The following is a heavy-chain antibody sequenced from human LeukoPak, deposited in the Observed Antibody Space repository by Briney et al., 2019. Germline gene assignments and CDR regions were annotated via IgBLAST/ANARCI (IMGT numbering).Heavy chain of an antibody. CDR3: ARLIGPRGYFDY. Sequence: PSETLSLTCTVSGGPISSSSYYWGWIRQPPGKGLEWIGSIYYSGNTYYKPSLKSRVTISVDSSKNQFSLRLSSVTAADTAVYYCARLIGPRGYFDYWGLGTLVTVSS. V-gene: IGHV4-39*01. CDR1: GGPISSSSYY. D-gene: IGHD5-24*01. CDR2: IYYSGNT. J-gene: IGHJ4*02.